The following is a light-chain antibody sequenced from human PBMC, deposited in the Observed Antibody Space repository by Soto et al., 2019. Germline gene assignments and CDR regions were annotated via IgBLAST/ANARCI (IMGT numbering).Light chain of an antibody. J-gene: IGKJ1*01. V-gene: IGKV1-5*01. CDR1: QSISSW. Sequence: IQMTQSPSTLSASVGDRVTITCRASQSISSWLAWYQQKPGKAPKLLIYDASSLESGVPSRFSGSGSGTEFTLTISSLQSDDFATYYCQQYNSYSPLTFGQGTKVDIK. CDR3: QQYNSYSPLT. CDR2: DAS.